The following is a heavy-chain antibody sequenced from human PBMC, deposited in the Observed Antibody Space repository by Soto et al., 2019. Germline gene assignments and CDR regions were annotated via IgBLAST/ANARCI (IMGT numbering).Heavy chain of an antibody. D-gene: IGHD6-19*01. CDR3: ARGVAVAGTDYYYYYYMDV. J-gene: IGHJ6*03. V-gene: IGHV3-20*01. CDR1: GFTFDDYG. Sequence: GGSLRLSCAASGFTFDDYGMSWVRQAPGKGLEWVSGINWNGGSTGYADSVKGRFTISRANAKNSLYLQMNSLRAEDTALYHCARGVAVAGTDYYYYYYMDVWGKGTTVTVSS. CDR2: INWNGGST.